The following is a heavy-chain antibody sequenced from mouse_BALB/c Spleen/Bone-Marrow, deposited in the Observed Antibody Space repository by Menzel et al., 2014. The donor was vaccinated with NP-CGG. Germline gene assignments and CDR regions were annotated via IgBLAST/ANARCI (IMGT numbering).Heavy chain of an antibody. Sequence: EVKLVESGGGLVKPGGSLKLSCAASGFTFSDYYMYWARQTPEKRLEWVATISDGGSYTYYPDSVKGRFTISRDNAKNNLYLQMSSLKSEDTAMYYCARYGNYPMDYWGQGTSVTVSS. D-gene: IGHD2-1*01. J-gene: IGHJ4*01. CDR1: GFTFSDYY. CDR2: ISDGGSYT. V-gene: IGHV5-4*02. CDR3: ARYGNYPMDY.